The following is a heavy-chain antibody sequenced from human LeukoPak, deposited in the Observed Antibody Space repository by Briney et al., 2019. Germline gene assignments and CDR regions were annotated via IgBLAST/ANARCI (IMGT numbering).Heavy chain of an antibody. Sequence: SETLSLTCTVSGGSISSYYWSWIRQPAGKGLEWIGRIYTSGSTNYNPSLKSRVTMSVDTSKNQFSLKLSSVTAADTAVYYCARSLRWAAKYYFDYWGQGTLVTVSS. D-gene: IGHD2-15*01. CDR3: ARSLRWAAKYYFDY. J-gene: IGHJ4*02. V-gene: IGHV4-4*07. CDR2: IYTSGST. CDR1: GGSISSYY.